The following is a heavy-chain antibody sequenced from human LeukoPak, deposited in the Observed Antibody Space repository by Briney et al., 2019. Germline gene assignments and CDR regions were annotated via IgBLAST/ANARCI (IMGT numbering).Heavy chain of an antibody. Sequence: ASVKVSCKASGYTFTSYGISWVRQAPGQGLEWMGWISAYNGNTNYAQKLQGRVTMTTDTSTSTAYMELRSLRSDDTAVYYCARDKVLLWFGELPHGNNAFDIWGRGTMVTVSS. D-gene: IGHD3-10*01. CDR1: GYTFTSYG. CDR3: ARDKVLLWFGELPHGNNAFDI. CDR2: ISAYNGNT. J-gene: IGHJ3*02. V-gene: IGHV1-18*01.